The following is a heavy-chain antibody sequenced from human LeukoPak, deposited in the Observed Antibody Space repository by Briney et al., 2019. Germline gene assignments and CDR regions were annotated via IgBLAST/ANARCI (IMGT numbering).Heavy chain of an antibody. CDR1: GFTFSSYG. CDR2: IWYDGSNK. V-gene: IGHV3-33*06. CDR3: AKKSSGEDY. D-gene: IGHD6-19*01. Sequence: GRSLRLSCAASGFTFSSYGMPWVRQAPGKGLEWVAVIWYDGSNKYYADSVKGRFTISRDNSKNTLYLQMNSLRAEDTAVYYCAKKSSGEDYWGQGTLVTVSS. J-gene: IGHJ4*02.